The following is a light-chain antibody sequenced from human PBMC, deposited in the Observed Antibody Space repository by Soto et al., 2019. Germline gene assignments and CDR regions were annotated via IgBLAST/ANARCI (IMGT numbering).Light chain of an antibody. CDR1: QSIGDS. J-gene: IGKJ1*01. V-gene: IGKV1-5*01. CDR2: DVS. CDR3: QQYNGYSRT. Sequence: DIETTQSPSSLPSSVGETFTITCGASQSIGDSLAWYQQKPGKAPYLLISDVSSLERGVPSRFSGSGSGTEFTLTISSMQPDDFATFYCQQYNGYSRTFGQGTKVDIK.